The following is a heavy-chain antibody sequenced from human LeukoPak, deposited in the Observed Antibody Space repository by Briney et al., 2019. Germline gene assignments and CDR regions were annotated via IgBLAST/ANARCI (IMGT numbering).Heavy chain of an antibody. CDR2: IYASGNT. V-gene: IGHV4-59*12. J-gene: IGHJ4*02. CDR3: ARTFYDYVWGSYRPYYFDY. D-gene: IGHD3-16*02. CDR1: GGSISSYY. Sequence: SETLSLTCSVSGGSISSYYWSWIRQPPGQGLEWIGYIYASGNTNYNPSLKSRVAISVDTSKNQFSLKLGSVTAADTAVYYCARTFYDYVWGSYRPYYFDYWGQGTLVTVSS.